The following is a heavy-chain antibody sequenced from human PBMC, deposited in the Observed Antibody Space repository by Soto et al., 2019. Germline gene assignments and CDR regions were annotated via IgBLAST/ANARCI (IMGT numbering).Heavy chain of an antibody. CDR3: AMPGALVATIPTGY. CDR2: ISAYNGNT. J-gene: IGHJ4*02. CDR1: GYTFTSYG. Sequence: ASVKVSCKASGYTFTSYGISWVRQAPGQGLEWMGWISAYNGNTNYAQKLQGRVTVTTDTSTSTAYMELRSLRSDDTAVYYCAMPGALVATIPTGYWGQGTLVTVSS. V-gene: IGHV1-18*04. D-gene: IGHD5-12*01.